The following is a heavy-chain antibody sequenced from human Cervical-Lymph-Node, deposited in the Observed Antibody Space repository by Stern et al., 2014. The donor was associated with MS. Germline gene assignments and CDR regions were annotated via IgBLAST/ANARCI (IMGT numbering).Heavy chain of an antibody. V-gene: IGHV3-30*03. J-gene: IGHJ4*02. CDR1: GFTFSSYG. D-gene: IGHD1/OR15-1a*01. CDR3: ARDVTGTLDY. Sequence: VHLVESGGGVVPPGRSLRLSCSVSGFTFSSYGMHWVRQAPGKGLEWVAVISHDDTFKNYADSVKGRFTISRDNSLNTLYLDMNSLKSEDTAVYHCARDVTGTLDYWGQGTLVTVSS. CDR2: ISHDDTFK.